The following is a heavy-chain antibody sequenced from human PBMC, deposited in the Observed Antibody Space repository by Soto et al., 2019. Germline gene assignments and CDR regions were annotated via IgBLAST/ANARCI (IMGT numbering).Heavy chain of an antibody. CDR3: ARGGHVVVVTAALDY. V-gene: IGHV1-46*01. CDR1: GDTFTDYY. Sequence: QVQLVQSGAEVKKPGASVKVSCKASGDTFTDYYINWVRQAPGQGLEWMGTVNPSGGHTTYAQHFLGRKTMTRDTSTSKLYMELTSLTSEDTAVYYCARGGHVVVVTAALDYWGQGTLVTVSS. D-gene: IGHD2-21*02. J-gene: IGHJ4*02. CDR2: VNPSGGHT.